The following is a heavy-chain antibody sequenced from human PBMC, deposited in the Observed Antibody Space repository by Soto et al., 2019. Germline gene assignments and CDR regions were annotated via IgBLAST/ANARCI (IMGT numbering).Heavy chain of an antibody. CDR2: IYSGGST. CDR1: GFTVSSNY. V-gene: IGHV3-66*01. Sequence: GGSLRLSCAASGFTVSSNYMSWVRQAPGKGLEWVSVIYSGGSTYYADSVKGRFTISRDNSKNTLYLQMNSLRAEDTAVYYCARVSGAAAGRYNWFDPWGQGTLVTVSS. CDR3: ARVSGAAAGRYNWFDP. D-gene: IGHD6-13*01. J-gene: IGHJ5*02.